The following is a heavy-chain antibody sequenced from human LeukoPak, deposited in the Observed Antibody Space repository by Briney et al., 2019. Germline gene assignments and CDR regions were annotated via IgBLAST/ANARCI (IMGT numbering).Heavy chain of an antibody. J-gene: IGHJ4*02. Sequence: PGGSLRLSCVASGITFRSYSMNWVRQAPGKGLEWLSYIGGDSSPIFYADSVKGRFTISRDNAKNSLYLQMDSLRAEDTAVYYCATLRYFDWLAPHWGQGTLVTVSS. CDR1: GITFRSYS. CDR2: IGGDSSPI. V-gene: IGHV3-48*04. CDR3: ATLRYFDWLAPH. D-gene: IGHD3-9*01.